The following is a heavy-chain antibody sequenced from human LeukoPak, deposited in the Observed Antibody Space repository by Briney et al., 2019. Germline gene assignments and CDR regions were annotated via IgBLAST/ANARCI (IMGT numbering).Heavy chain of an antibody. Sequence: PSETLSLTCTVSGGSISSYYWSWIRQPAGKGLEWIGRIYTSGSTNYNPSLKSRVTMSVDTSKNQFSLKLSSVTAADTAVYYCARGTYYYDSDYYYMDVWGKGTTVTVSS. CDR3: ARGTYYYDSDYYYMDV. J-gene: IGHJ6*03. CDR1: GGSISSYY. CDR2: IYTSGST. D-gene: IGHD3-22*01. V-gene: IGHV4-4*07.